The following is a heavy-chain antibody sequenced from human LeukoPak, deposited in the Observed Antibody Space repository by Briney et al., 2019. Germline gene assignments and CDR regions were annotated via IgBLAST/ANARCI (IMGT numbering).Heavy chain of an antibody. V-gene: IGHV4-39*07. D-gene: IGHD6-6*01. CDR2: IYSGST. CDR1: GGSISSSSYY. CDR3: AREAGGADSSSSGWLLNKSPTYYHYYYMDV. J-gene: IGHJ6*03. Sequence: SETLSLTCTVSGGSISSSSYYRGWIRQPPGKGLEWIGSIYSGSTYYNPSLKSRVTISVDTSKNQFSLKLSSVTAADTAVYYCAREAGGADSSSSGWLLNKSPTYYHYYYMDVWGKGTTVTVSS.